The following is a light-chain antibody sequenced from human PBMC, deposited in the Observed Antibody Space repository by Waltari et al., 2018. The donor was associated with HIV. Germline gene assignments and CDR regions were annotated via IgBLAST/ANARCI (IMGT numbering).Light chain of an antibody. J-gene: IGLJ2*01. V-gene: IGLV1-44*01. CDR1: NSNIGSNT. CDR2: GKT. Sequence: QSVLTQPPSASGTPGQRVTISCSGRNSNIGSNTVNWYQQLPGTAPKLLIYGKTLRPSGVPDRFSGSKSGPSASLAISGLQSEDEADYYCAAWDDSLNGEVVFGGGTKLTVL. CDR3: AAWDDSLNGEVV.